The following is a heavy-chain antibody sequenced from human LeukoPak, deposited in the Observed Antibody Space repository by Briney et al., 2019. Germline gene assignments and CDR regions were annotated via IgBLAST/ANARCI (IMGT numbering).Heavy chain of an antibody. V-gene: IGHV3-21*01. Sequence: GGSLRLSCAASGFTFSSYSMNWVRQAPGKGLEWVSSISSSSSYIYYADSVKGRFTISRDNAKNSLYLQMNSLRAEDTAVYYCARDGHCGGGACNFDYWGQGTLVTVSS. J-gene: IGHJ4*02. CDR1: GFTFSSYS. CDR3: ARDGHCGGGACNFDY. CDR2: ISSSSSYI. D-gene: IGHD2-21*01.